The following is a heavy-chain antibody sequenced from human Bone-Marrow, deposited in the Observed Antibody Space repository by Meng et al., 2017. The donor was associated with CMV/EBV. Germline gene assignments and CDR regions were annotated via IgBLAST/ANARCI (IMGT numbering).Heavy chain of an antibody. CDR2: IYWDDDK. D-gene: IGHD2-15*01. Sequence: QITLKESGPTLVKPXXXXTXPXTFSGFSLSTSGVCVGWIRQPPGKALEWLALIYWDDDKRYSPSLKSRLTITKDTSKNQVVLTMTNMDPVDTATYYCAHGSPGWYAFDPWGQGTLFTVSS. V-gene: IGHV2-5*02. CDR1: GFSLSTSGVC. J-gene: IGHJ5*02. CDR3: AHGSPGWYAFDP.